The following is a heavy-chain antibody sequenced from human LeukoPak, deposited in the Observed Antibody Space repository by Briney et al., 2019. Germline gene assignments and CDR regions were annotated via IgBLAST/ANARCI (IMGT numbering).Heavy chain of an antibody. J-gene: IGHJ5*02. V-gene: IGHV3-48*04. CDR3: ARGFYYSSGVA. D-gene: IGHD3-10*01. Sequence: GGSLRLSCVVSGFTFTSYSMNWVRQAPGRGLEWVSYISSSSSVIYYADSVRGRFTISRDNTKNSLYLQMNSLRAEDTAVYYCARGFYYSSGVAWGQGTLVTVSS. CDR1: GFTFTSYS. CDR2: ISSSSSVI.